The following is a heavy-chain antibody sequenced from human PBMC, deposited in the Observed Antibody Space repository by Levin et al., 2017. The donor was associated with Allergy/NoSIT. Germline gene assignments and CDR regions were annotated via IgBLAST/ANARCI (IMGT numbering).Heavy chain of an antibody. CDR3: ARAPRVGSGWGRSFDY. J-gene: IGHJ4*02. Sequence: SETLSLTCAISGDSVSSNSAAWNWIRQSPSRGLEWLGRTYYRSKWYNDYAVSVKSRITINPDTSKNQFSLQLNSVTPEDTAVYYCARAPRVGSGWGRSFDYWGQGTLVTVSS. D-gene: IGHD6-19*01. V-gene: IGHV6-1*01. CDR1: GDSVSSNSAA. CDR2: TYYRSKWYN.